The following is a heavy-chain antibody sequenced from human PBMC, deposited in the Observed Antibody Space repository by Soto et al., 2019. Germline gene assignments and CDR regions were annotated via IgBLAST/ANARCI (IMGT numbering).Heavy chain of an antibody. CDR3: ARLAPRRFFDY. Sequence: SETLSLTCTVSGGSVTSGSYYWSWIRQPPGKGLEWIGYIYYSGSTIYNPSLKSRLTISVDTSKNQFSLRLTSATAADTAVYYCARLAPRRFFDYWGQGSLVTVS. D-gene: IGHD3-3*02. V-gene: IGHV4-61*01. J-gene: IGHJ4*02. CDR2: IYYSGST. CDR1: GGSVTSGSYY.